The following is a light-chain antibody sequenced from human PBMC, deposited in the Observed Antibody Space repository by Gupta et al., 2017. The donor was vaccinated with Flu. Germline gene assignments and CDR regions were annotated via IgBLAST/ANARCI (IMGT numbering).Light chain of an antibody. J-gene: IGLJ3*02. CDR2: EVT. Sequence: SVTISCTGSSTDVGANNSVSWYQQYPGSPTNLLFYEVTKRPSVVPDRFAGTKSGNTASLTVSGHQAEDEADYYCFSHAGNFNVMFGGGTKLTVV. CDR1: STDVGANNS. V-gene: IGLV2-8*01. CDR3: FSHAGNFNVM.